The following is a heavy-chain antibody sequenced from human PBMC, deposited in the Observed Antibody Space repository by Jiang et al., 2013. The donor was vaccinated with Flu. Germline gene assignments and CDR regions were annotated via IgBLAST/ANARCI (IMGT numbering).Heavy chain of an antibody. J-gene: IGHJ4*02. CDR3: ARVGYSYGYSFDN. D-gene: IGHD5-18*01. CDR2: INAGNGNT. Sequence: EVKKPGASVKLSCKASGYTFASYAMHWVRQAPGQRLEWMGWINAGNGNTKYSQKFKGRVTITRDTSASTAYMELSSLRSEDTAVYYCARVGYSYGYSFDNWGQGTLVTVSS. V-gene: IGHV1-3*01. CDR1: GYTFASYA.